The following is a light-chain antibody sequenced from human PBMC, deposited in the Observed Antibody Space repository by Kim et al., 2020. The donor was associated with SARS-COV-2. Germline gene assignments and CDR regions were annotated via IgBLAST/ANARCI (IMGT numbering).Light chain of an antibody. CDR3: QQYDNLPT. V-gene: IGKV1-33*01. CDR2: DAS. J-gene: IGKJ5*01. CDR1: QDISNY. Sequence: SASVGDRVTITCQARQDISNYLNWYQQKPRKAPKLLIYDASNLETGVPSRFSGSGSGTDFTFTISSLQPEDIATYYCQQYDNLPTFGQGTRLEIK.